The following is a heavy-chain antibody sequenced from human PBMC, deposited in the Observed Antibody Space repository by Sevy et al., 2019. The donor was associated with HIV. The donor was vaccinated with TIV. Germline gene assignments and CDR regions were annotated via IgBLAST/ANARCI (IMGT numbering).Heavy chain of an antibody. Sequence: GGSLRLSCAASGFSLNIYWMSWFRQAPGKGLEWVANIKQDGSVKYYVDSVKGRFTISRDNARNLLYLQMNSLRAEDTALYYCVRAIAADGSFWGQGTLVTVSS. CDR2: IKQDGSVK. CDR3: VRAIAADGSF. D-gene: IGHD6-13*01. CDR1: GFSLNIYW. V-gene: IGHV3-7*01. J-gene: IGHJ4*02.